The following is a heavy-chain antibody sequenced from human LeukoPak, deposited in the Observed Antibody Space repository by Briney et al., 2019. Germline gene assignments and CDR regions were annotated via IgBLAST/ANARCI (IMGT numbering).Heavy chain of an antibody. J-gene: IGHJ4*02. D-gene: IGHD1-26*01. CDR3: ARELKVAGPTTGFDF. V-gene: IGHV3-23*01. Sequence: PGGSLRLSCAASGFTFSRYAMSWVRQAPGKGLEWVSGISGSGGSTYYADPVKGRFTISRDNSRNTLDLQMNSLRADDTAVYYCARELKVAGPTTGFDFWGQGTLVTVSS. CDR2: ISGSGGST. CDR1: GFTFSRYA.